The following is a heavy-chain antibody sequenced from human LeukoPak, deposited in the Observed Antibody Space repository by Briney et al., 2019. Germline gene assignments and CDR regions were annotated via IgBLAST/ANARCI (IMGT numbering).Heavy chain of an antibody. V-gene: IGHV4-39*01. CDR2: IYYTGST. CDR3: ARRGGSGRAFDY. D-gene: IGHD1-26*01. Sequence: PSETLSLTCSISGASISGGTYYWRWIRQPPGKGLEWIGSIYYTGSTYDNPSLKSRVTISVDTSKNQFSLKLSSVTAADTAVYYCARRGGSGRAFDYWGQGTLVTVSS. J-gene: IGHJ4*02. CDR1: GASISGGTYY.